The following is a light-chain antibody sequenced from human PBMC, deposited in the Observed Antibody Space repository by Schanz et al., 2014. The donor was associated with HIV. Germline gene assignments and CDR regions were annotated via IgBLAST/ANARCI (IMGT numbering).Light chain of an antibody. CDR2: DTN. J-gene: IGKJ3*01. Sequence: EIVMTQSPAILSVSPGERVTLSCRARQSVSRYLAWYQHKPGQAPRLLMYDTNTRATGIPARISGSGSGTEFTLTISSLQSEDFALYYCKQYGSSPFTFGPGTKVDIK. CDR1: QSVSRY. CDR3: KQYGSSPFT. V-gene: IGKV3-15*01.